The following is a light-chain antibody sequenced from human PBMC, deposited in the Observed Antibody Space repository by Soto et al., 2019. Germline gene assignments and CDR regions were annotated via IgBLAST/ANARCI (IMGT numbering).Light chain of an antibody. CDR3: CSYAGSSTLV. V-gene: IGLV2-23*01. CDR1: SSDVGSYKF. J-gene: IGLJ3*02. CDR2: EGS. Sequence: QSALTQPASVSGSPGQSITISCAGTSSDVGSYKFVSWYQQHPGKAPKLMIYEGSKRPSGVSSRFSGSKSGNTASLTISGLQAEDEGDYHCCSYAGSSTLVFGGGTKVTVL.